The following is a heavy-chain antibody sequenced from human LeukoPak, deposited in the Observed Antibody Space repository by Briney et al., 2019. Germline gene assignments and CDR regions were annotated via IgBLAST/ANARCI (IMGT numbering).Heavy chain of an antibody. CDR3: AGLSVSSGWYEDD. CDR2: ISPNSGGT. D-gene: IGHD6-19*01. CDR1: GYSFTDYF. V-gene: IGHV1-2*02. Sequence: ASVKVSCKASGYSFTDYFIHWVRQAPGQGLEWMGWISPNSGGTKYAEKFQGRVTMTRDTSISTAYVEVTRLTSDDTAVYYCAGLSVSSGWYEDDWGQGTLVTVSS. J-gene: IGHJ4*02.